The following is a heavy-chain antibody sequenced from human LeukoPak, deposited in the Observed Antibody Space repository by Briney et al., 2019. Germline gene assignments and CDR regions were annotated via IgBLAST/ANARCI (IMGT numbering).Heavy chain of an antibody. D-gene: IGHD3-3*01. Sequence: SETLSLTCTVSGGSISSYYWSWIRQPPGKGLEWIGYIYYSGSTNYHPSLKSRVTISVDTSKNQFSLKLSSVTAADTAVYYCARGDYDFWSGYPTDYYFDYRGQGTLVTVSS. CDR1: GGSISSYY. V-gene: IGHV4-59*01. CDR3: ARGDYDFWSGYPTDYYFDY. CDR2: IYYSGST. J-gene: IGHJ4*02.